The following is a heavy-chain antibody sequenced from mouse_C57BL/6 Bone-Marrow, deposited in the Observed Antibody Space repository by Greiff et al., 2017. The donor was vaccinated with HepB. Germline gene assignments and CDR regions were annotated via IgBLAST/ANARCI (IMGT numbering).Heavy chain of an antibody. Sequence: EVQRVESGPVLVKPGASVKMSCKASGYTFTDYYMNWVKQSHGKSLEWIGVINPYNGGTSYNQKFKGKATLTVDKSSSTAYMELNSLTSEDSAVYYCARPDGYYVWFAYWGQGTLVTVSA. CDR3: ARPDGYYVWFAY. J-gene: IGHJ3*01. CDR1: GYTFTDYY. CDR2: INPYNGGT. V-gene: IGHV1-19*01. D-gene: IGHD2-3*01.